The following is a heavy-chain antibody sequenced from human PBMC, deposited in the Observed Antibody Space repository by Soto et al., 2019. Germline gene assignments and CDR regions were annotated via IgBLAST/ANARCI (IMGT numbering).Heavy chain of an antibody. J-gene: IGHJ6*02. Sequence: PGGSLRLSCAASGITFNRNGMHWVRQAPGKGLEWVAVIWYDGSKTAYSDSVKGRFTISRDNAKNTLYLQMNRVRAEDTAIYYCARDRSAGDYFYYGMDVWGQGTTVTVSS. CDR3: ARDRSAGDYFYYGMDV. CDR2: IWYDGSKT. V-gene: IGHV3-33*01. CDR1: GITFNRNG. D-gene: IGHD1-1*01.